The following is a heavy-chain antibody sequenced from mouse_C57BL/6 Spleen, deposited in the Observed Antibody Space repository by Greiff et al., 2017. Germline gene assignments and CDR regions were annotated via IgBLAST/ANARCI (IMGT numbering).Heavy chain of an antibody. Sequence: VQLQQPGAELVRPGSSVKLSCKASGYTFTSYWMHWVKQRPIQGLEWIGNIDPSDSETHYNQKFKDKATLTVDKSSSTAYMQLSSLTSEDSAVYYCATAQATIGFAYWGQGTLVTVSA. D-gene: IGHD3-2*02. CDR3: ATAQATIGFAY. CDR1: GYTFTSYW. CDR2: IDPSDSET. J-gene: IGHJ3*01. V-gene: IGHV1-52*01.